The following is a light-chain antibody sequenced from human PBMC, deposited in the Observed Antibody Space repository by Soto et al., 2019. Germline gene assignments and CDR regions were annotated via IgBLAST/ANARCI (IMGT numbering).Light chain of an antibody. CDR3: QQSYSTPRT. V-gene: IGKV1-39*01. J-gene: IGKJ1*01. CDR1: QSISSY. CDR2: AAS. Sequence: IQMTQSPSSLSASVGDRVTITCRASQSISSYLNWYQQKPGKAPKLLIYAASSLQSGVPSRFSGSGSGTDFTLTISSLQTEDVATYYCQQSYSTPRTFGQGTKVEIK.